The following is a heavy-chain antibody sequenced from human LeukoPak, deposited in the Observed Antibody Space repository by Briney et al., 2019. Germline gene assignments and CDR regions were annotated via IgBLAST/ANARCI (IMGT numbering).Heavy chain of an antibody. Sequence: GGSLRLSCAASGFSFNSYAMSWVRQAPGKGLEWVSSISGSGDNTYYAESVKGRFTISRDNSKNTLFLQMNSLRAEDTAVFYCAKRSVYTTGWFFDFWGQGTLVTVSS. D-gene: IGHD6-19*01. CDR3: AKRSVYTTGWFFDF. CDR2: ISGSGDNT. J-gene: IGHJ4*02. CDR1: GFSFNSYA. V-gene: IGHV3-23*01.